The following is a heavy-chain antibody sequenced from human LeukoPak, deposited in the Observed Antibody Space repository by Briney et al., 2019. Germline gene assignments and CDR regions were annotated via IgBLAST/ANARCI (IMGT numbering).Heavy chain of an antibody. CDR3: VRGSRSWFDTFDI. J-gene: IGHJ3*02. V-gene: IGHV3-30*02. D-gene: IGHD6-13*01. CDR2: IRYDGSNK. Sequence: PGGSLRLSCAASGFTFSSYGMHWVRQAPGKGLEWVAFIRYDGSNKYYADSVKGRFTISRDNSKNTINLQMNSLRAEDTAMYYCVRGSRSWFDTFDIWGQGTMVTVSS. CDR1: GFTFSSYG.